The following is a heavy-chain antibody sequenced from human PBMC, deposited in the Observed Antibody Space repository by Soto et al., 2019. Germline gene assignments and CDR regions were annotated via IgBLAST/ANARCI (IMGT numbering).Heavy chain of an antibody. J-gene: IGHJ4*02. D-gene: IGHD3-10*01. CDR3: ARDRDITMVRGVYPPTFDY. CDR2: ISSSSSCI. CDR1: GFTFSSDS. V-gene: IGHV3-21*01. Sequence: GSLRLSCAASGFTFSSDSMNWVRQAPGKGLEWVSSISSSSSCIYYADSVKGRFTISRDNAKNSLYLQMNSLRAEDTAVYYCARDRDITMVRGVYPPTFDYWGQGTLVTVSS.